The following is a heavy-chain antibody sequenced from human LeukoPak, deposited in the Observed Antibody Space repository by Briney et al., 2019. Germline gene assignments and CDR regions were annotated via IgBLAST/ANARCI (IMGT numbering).Heavy chain of an antibody. Sequence: PSETLSLTCAVYGGSFSGYYWSWIRQPPGKGLEWIGEINHSGSTNYNPSLKSRVTISVDTSKNQFSLKLSSVTAADTAVYYCARLEKWGSRRYFDYWGQGTLVTVSS. CDR3: ARLEKWGSRRYFDY. J-gene: IGHJ4*02. CDR1: GGSFSGYY. CDR2: INHSGST. D-gene: IGHD6-13*01. V-gene: IGHV4-34*01.